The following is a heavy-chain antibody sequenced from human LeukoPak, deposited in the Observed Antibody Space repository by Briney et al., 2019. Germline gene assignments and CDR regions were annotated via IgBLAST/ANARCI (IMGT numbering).Heavy chain of an antibody. CDR1: GYTFTSYG. V-gene: IGHV1-18*01. CDR3: ARDEILGYCSSTSCYTGLYNWFDP. CDR2: ISAYNGNT. Sequence: ASVKVSCKASGYTFTSYGISWVRQALGQGLEWMGWISAYNGNTNYAQKLQGRVTMTTDTSTSTAYMELRSLRSDDTAVYYCARDEILGYCSSTSCYTGLYNWFDPWGQGTLVTVSS. J-gene: IGHJ5*02. D-gene: IGHD2-2*02.